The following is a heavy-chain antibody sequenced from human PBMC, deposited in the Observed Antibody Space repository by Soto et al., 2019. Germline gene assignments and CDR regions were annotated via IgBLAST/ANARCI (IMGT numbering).Heavy chain of an antibody. D-gene: IGHD6-19*01. CDR1: GFTFCSYS. CDR3: ARDDAGYSSGCLDY. CDR2: ISSSSSYI. J-gene: IGHJ4*02. Sequence: GGSLRLSCAASGFTFCSYSMNGVRQAPGKGLEWVSSISSSSSYIYYADSVKGRFTISRDNAKNSLYLQMNSLRAEDTAVYYCARDDAGYSSGCLDYWGQGTLVTVSS. V-gene: IGHV3-21*01.